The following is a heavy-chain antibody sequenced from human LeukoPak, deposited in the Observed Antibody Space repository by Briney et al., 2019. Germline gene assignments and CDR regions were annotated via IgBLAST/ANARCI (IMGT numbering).Heavy chain of an antibody. CDR2: ISYDGSNK. Sequence: GGSLRLSCAASGFTFSSYVMSWVRQAPGKGLGWVAVISYDGSNKYYADSVKGRFIISRDNSKNTLYLQMNSLRAEDTAVYYCARPEYTYYFDSSSYYSPDYWGQGTLVTVSS. V-gene: IGHV3-30-3*01. D-gene: IGHD3-22*01. CDR3: ARPEYTYYFDSSSYYSPDY. J-gene: IGHJ4*02. CDR1: GFTFSSYV.